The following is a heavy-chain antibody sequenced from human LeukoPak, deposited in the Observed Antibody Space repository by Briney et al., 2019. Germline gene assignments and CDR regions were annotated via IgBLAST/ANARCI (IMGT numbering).Heavy chain of an antibody. CDR3: ARGYCSSTSCYAFDP. J-gene: IGHJ5*02. CDR1: GGSISSDY. D-gene: IGHD2-2*01. V-gene: IGHV4-4*07. Sequence: PSETLSLTCTVSGGSISSDYWSWIRQPAGKGLDWIGRIYTTESTNYNPSLKSRVTISLDKSKNQFSLKLNSVTAADTAVYYCARGYCSSTSCYAFDPWGQGTLVTVSS. CDR2: IYTTEST.